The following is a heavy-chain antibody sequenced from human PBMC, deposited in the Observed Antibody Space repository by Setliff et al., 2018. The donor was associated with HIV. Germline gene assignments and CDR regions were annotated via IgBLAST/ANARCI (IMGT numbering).Heavy chain of an antibody. J-gene: IGHJ4*02. D-gene: IGHD2-21*01. CDR1: GGSLSGYY. Sequence: SETLSLTCAVYGGSLSGYYWSWIRQPPGKGLEWIGDIPHSGRTNYSPSLKSRVTMSLDKSKNQFSLNLSSVTAADTAQYYCARGALPAYVLYYFDYWGQGIQVTVSS. V-gene: IGHV4-34*01. CDR3: ARGALPAYVLYYFDY. CDR2: IPHSGRT.